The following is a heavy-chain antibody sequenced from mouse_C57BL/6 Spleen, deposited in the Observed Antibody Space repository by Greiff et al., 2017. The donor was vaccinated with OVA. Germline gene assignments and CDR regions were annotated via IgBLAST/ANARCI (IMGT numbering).Heavy chain of an antibody. V-gene: IGHV1-78*01. D-gene: IGHD2-5*01. Sequence: VKLVESDAELVKPGASVKISCKVSGYTFTDHTIHWMKQRPEQGLEWIGYIYPRDGSTKYNEKFKGKATLTADKSSSTAYMQLNSLTSEDSAVYFCARAPYYSNYHYAMDYWGQGTSVTVSS. J-gene: IGHJ4*01. CDR2: IYPRDGST. CDR3: ARAPYYSNYHYAMDY. CDR1: GYTFTDHT.